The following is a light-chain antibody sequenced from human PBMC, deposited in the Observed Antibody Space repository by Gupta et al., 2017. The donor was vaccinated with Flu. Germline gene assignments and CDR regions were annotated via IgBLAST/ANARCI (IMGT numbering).Light chain of an antibody. CDR1: DIGRKS. CDR2: DDD. CDR3: QVWDSSSGRV. J-gene: IGLJ3*02. V-gene: IGLV3-21*02. Sequence: SFVLTQPHSVSVAPGQTARISCGGSDIGRKSVHWYLRRPGQAPLLVVHDDDDRPSGIPERISGSKSGNTATLTLSRVEAGDEADYYCQVWDSSSGRVFGGGTKLTVL.